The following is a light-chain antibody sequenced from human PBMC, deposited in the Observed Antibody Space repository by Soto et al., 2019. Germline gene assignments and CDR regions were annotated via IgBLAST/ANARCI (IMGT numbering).Light chain of an antibody. J-gene: IGKJ1*01. CDR2: GAS. CDR1: QSVSSSF. V-gene: IGKV3-20*01. Sequence: ESVLTQSPGTLSLSPGERATLSCRASQSVSSSFLAWYQLKPGQAPRLLIYGASSRATDIPDRFSGSGSGTDSTLTISRLEPEDFAVYYCQQYDSSPWTFGQGTKVEIK. CDR3: QQYDSSPWT.